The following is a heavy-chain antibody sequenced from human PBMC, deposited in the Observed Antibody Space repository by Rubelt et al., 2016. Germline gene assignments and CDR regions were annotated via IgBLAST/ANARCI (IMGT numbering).Heavy chain of an antibody. CDR2: VFYTGSA. J-gene: IGHJ6*02. CDR3: ASNTKYSNWHGMNA. D-gene: IGHD6-6*01. CDR1: GGSINTFY. Sequence: QVQLQESGPGLVKPSETLSLTCTVSGGSINTFYWSWIRQPPGKGLEWIGYVFYTGSANYNPSLTSRVTISVDTSMNQFSLKLSSVTAADTAVYYCASNTKYSNWHGMNAWGQGTTVIVSS. V-gene: IGHV4-59*12.